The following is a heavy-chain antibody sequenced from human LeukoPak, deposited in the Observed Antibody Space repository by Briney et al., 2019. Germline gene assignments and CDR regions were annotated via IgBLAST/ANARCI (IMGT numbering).Heavy chain of an antibody. D-gene: IGHD1-26*01. CDR2: IWYDGDNK. J-gene: IGHJ3*02. Sequence: GGSLRLSCVASGFTFNIYGMHWVRQAPGKGLEWVAVIWYDGDNKYYAYSVKGRFTISRDNSRNTLYLQMNNLRAEDTAVYYCAKSLSGSYSAFDIWGQGTVVTVSS. CDR1: GFTFNIYG. V-gene: IGHV3-33*06. CDR3: AKSLSGSYSAFDI.